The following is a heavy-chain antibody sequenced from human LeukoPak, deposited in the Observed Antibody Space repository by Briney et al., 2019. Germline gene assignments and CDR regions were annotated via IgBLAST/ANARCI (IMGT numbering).Heavy chain of an antibody. V-gene: IGHV1-2*02. D-gene: IGHD2-15*01. CDR1: GYTFTGNH. CDR2: IDPNSGGT. Sequence: GASVKVSCKASGYTFTGNHVHWVRQAPGRGLEWMGWIDPNSGGTKYAQKFQDRVTMTSDTSISTAYMELSGLRSDDTAVYFCAKEADIVSFDLWGRGTLVTVSS. CDR3: AKEADIVSFDL. J-gene: IGHJ2*01.